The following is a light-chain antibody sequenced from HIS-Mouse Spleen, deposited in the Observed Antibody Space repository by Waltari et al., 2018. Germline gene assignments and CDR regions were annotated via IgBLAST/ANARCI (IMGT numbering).Light chain of an antibody. Sequence: QSVLTQPPSASGTPGQRFTISCSGSSSNIGSNYVYWYQQLPGTAPKPLIYRNNQRPSGVPDRFSGSKSGTSASLAISGLRSEDEADYYCAAWDDSLSGPVFGGGTKLTVL. V-gene: IGLV1-47*01. CDR2: RNN. J-gene: IGLJ3*02. CDR1: SSNIGSNY. CDR3: AAWDDSLSGPV.